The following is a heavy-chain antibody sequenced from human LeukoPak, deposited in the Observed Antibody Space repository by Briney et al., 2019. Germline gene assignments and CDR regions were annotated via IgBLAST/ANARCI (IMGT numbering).Heavy chain of an antibody. CDR2: IYYSGST. J-gene: IGHJ4*02. V-gene: IGHV4-59*01. D-gene: IGHD5-18*01. Sequence: SETLSLTCTVSGGSISSYYWSWIRQPPGKGLEWIGYIYYSGSTNYNPSLKSRVTISVDTSKNQFSLKLSSVTAADTAVYYCAALGYSYGFDYWGQGTLGTVSS. CDR1: GGSISSYY. CDR3: AALGYSYGFDY.